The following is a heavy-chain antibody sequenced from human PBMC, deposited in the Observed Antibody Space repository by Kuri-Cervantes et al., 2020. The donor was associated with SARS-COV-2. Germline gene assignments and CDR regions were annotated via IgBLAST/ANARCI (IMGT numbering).Heavy chain of an antibody. J-gene: IGHJ4*02. CDR1: GGSFSGYY. V-gene: IGHV4-34*01. CDR2: INHSGST. Sequence: SQTLSLTCAVYGGSFSGYYRSWIRQPPGKGLEWIGEINHSGSTNYNPSLKSRVTISVDTSKNQFSLKLSSVTAADTAVYYCARGVPGFWGPGTLVTVSS. CDR3: ARGVPGF.